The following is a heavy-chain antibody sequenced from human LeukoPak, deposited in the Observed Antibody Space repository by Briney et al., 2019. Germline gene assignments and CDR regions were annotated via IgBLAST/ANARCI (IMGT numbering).Heavy chain of an antibody. Sequence: ASVKVSCKASGYTFTGYYMHWVRQAPGQGLEWMGWINPNSGGTNYAQKFQGWVTMTRDTSISTAYMELSRLRSDDTAVYYCARTKTYYDSSVDYWGQGTLVTVSS. D-gene: IGHD3-22*01. CDR3: ARTKTYYDSSVDY. V-gene: IGHV1-2*04. CDR1: GYTFTGYY. CDR2: INPNSGGT. J-gene: IGHJ4*02.